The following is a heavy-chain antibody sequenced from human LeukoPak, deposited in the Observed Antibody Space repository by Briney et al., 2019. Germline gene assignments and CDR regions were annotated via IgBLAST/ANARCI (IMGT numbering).Heavy chain of an antibody. J-gene: IGHJ6*04. CDR3: AREGSEHYYYYGMDV. Sequence: GGSLRLSCAASGFTFSSYEMNWARQAPGKGLEWVSYISSSGSTIYYADSVKGRFTISRDNAKNSLYLQMNSLRAEDTAVYYCAREGSEHYYYYGMDVWGKGTTVTVSS. CDR2: ISSSGSTI. CDR1: GFTFSSYE. V-gene: IGHV3-48*03. D-gene: IGHD6-25*01.